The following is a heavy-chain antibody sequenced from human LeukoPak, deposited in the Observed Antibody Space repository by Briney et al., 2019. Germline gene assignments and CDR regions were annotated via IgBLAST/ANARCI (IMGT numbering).Heavy chain of an antibody. D-gene: IGHD4-11*01. CDR1: GLMLTIL. J-gene: IGHJ5*02. CDR2: ISNYFGVT. V-gene: IGHV1/OR15-2*02. Sequence: ASVNVSCKASGLMLTILYALGVPRAPGQGLECMGWISNYFGVTHYAEKFEDRVTMTIDTSTGTAYMELRSLRYDDTAIYYCARDSDYSGNGNGDWFDPWGQGTVVTVSS. CDR3: ARDSDYSGNGNGDWFDP.